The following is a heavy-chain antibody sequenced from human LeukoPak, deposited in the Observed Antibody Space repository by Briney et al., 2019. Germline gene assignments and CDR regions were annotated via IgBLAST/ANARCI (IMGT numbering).Heavy chain of an antibody. V-gene: IGHV3-30*18. CDR3: AKAGQQLGDAFDI. CDR1: GFTFSSYG. CDR2: ISYDGSNK. Sequence: GGSLRLSCAASGFTFSSYGMHWVRQAPGKGLEWVAVISYDGSNKYYADSVKGRFTISRDNSKNTLYLQMNSLRAEDTAVYYCAKAGQQLGDAFDIWGQGTMVTVSS. D-gene: IGHD6-13*01. J-gene: IGHJ3*02.